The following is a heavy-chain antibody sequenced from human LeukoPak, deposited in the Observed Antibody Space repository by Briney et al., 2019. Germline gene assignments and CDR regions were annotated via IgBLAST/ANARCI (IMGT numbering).Heavy chain of an antibody. J-gene: IGHJ4*02. Sequence: GGSLRLSCAASGFTFSSYSMNWVRQAPGKGLEWVSYISSSSSTIYYADSVKGRFTISRDNAKNSLYLQMNSLRAEDTAVYYCARGAGAVDYWGQGTLVTVSS. CDR3: ARGAGAVDY. D-gene: IGHD1-26*01. CDR1: GFTFSSYS. V-gene: IGHV3-48*01. CDR2: ISSSSSTI.